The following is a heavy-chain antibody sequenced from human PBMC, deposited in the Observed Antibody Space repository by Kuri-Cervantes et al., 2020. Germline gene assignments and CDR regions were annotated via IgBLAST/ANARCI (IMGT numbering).Heavy chain of an antibody. V-gene: IGHV4-38-2*02. CDR1: GYSISSGYY. D-gene: IGHD6-19*01. CDR3: ARDWSSGWYAVDYFDY. J-gene: IGHJ4*02. CDR2: IYHSGST. Sequence: GSLRLSCTVSGYSISSGYYWGWIRQPPGKGLEWIGSIYHSGSTYYNPSLKSRVTISVDTSKNQFSLKLSSVTAADTAVYYCARDWSSGWYAVDYFDYWGQGTLVTVSS.